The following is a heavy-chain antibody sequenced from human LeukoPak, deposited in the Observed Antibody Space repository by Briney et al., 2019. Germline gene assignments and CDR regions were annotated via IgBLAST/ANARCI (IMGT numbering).Heavy chain of an antibody. J-gene: IGHJ4*02. CDR2: IYYSGST. V-gene: IGHV4-39*01. Sequence: SETLSLTCTVSGGSISSSSHYWGWIRQPPGKGLEWIGSIYYSGSTYYNPSLKSRVTISVDTSKNQFSLKLTSVTAADTAVYSCARQYFLILSLYYFDYWGQGTLVTVSS. CDR1: GGSISSSSHY. D-gene: IGHD3-10*02. CDR3: ARQYFLILSLYYFDY.